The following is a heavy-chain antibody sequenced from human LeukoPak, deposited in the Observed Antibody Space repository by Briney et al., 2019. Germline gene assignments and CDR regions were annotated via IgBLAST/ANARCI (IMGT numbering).Heavy chain of an antibody. D-gene: IGHD3-16*01. Sequence: SETLSLTCAVSGYSISSGYYCGWIRQPPGKGLEWIGSIYHSGSTYYNPSLKSRVTISVDTSKNQFSLKLSSVTAADTAVYYCASTYPSDYWGQGTLVTVSS. CDR2: IYHSGST. CDR1: GYSISSGYY. V-gene: IGHV4-38-2*01. CDR3: ASTYPSDY. J-gene: IGHJ4*02.